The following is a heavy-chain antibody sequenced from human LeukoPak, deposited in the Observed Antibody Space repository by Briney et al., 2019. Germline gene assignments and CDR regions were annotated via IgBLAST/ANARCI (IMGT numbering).Heavy chain of an antibody. CDR2: ISSSGGST. J-gene: IGHJ4*02. CDR3: AKEGRILFGELLTIDY. V-gene: IGHV3-23*01. D-gene: IGHD3-10*01. Sequence: VESLRLSCAASGFTFSSYAMSWVRQAPGKGLERVSAISSSGGSTYYADSVKGRFTISRDNSKNTLYLQMNSLRAEDTAVYYCAKEGRILFGELLTIDYWGQGTLVTVSS. CDR1: GFTFSSYA.